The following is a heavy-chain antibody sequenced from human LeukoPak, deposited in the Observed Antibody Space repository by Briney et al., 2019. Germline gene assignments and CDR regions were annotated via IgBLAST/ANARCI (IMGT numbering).Heavy chain of an antibody. J-gene: IGHJ4*02. D-gene: IGHD2-21*02. CDR2: INPSSGST. V-gene: IGHV1-46*01. CDR3: GRDYGVTPRWGYFDN. CDR1: GYTFTSYY. Sequence: ASVTVSFKTSGYTFTSYYVHWVGQAPGQGREWMGIINPSSGSTTYARSFQGRVTMTRDTSTSTVYMELSSLRSEDTAVYYCGRDYGVTPRWGYFDNWGQGTLVTVSS.